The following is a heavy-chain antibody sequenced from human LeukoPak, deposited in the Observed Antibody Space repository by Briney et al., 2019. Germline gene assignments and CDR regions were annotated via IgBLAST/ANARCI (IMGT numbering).Heavy chain of an antibody. CDR2: IIPIFGTA. V-gene: IGHV1-69*13. Sequence: ASVKVSCKASGGTFSSYAISWVRQAPGQGLEWMGGIIPIFGTANYAQKFQGRVTITADESTSIAYMELSSLRSEDTAVYYCARVLVRGVGAFDIWGQGTMVTVSS. CDR3: ARVLVRGVGAFDI. J-gene: IGHJ3*02. CDR1: GGTFSSYA. D-gene: IGHD3-10*01.